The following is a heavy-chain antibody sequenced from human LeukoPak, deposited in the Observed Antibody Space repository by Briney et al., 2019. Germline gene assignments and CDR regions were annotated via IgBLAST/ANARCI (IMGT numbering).Heavy chain of an antibody. CDR3: ARDRVDHCGGDCYNNWFDP. D-gene: IGHD2-21*02. J-gene: IGHJ5*02. CDR1: GFIVSSNY. V-gene: IGHV3-53*01. CDR2: IYSGGST. Sequence: PGGSPRLSCAASGFIVSSNYMNWVRQAPGKGLEWVSVIYSGGSTYYADSVKGRFTISRDTSKNTLYLQMNSLRAEDTAVYYCARDRVDHCGGDCYNNWFDPWGQGTLVTVSS.